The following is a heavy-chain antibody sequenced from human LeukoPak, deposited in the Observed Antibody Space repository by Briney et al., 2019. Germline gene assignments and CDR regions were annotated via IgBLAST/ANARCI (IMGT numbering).Heavy chain of an antibody. J-gene: IGHJ4*02. V-gene: IGHV1-24*01. Sequence: ASVKVSCKVSGYTLTELSMHWVRQAPGKGLEWMGGLDPEDGETIYAQKFQGRVTMTEDTSTDTAYMELSSLRSEDTAVYYCATVGPHNEWELTDWGQGTLVTVSS. CDR1: GYTLTELS. CDR3: ATVGPHNEWELTD. CDR2: LDPEDGET. D-gene: IGHD1-26*01.